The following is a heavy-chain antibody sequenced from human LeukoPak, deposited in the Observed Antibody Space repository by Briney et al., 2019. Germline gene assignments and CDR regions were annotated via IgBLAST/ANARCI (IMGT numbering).Heavy chain of an antibody. D-gene: IGHD4-23*01. CDR2: ICHSGST. V-gene: IGHV4-30-2*01. Sequence: SEALSLTCAVSGGSISSGGYSWSWIRQPPGKGLEWIGYICHSGSTYYNPSLKSRVTISVDRSKNQFSLKLSSVTAADTAVYYCARETTVVTPGRNNWFDPWGQGTLVTVSS. CDR1: GGSISSGGYS. CDR3: ARETTVVTPGRNNWFDP. J-gene: IGHJ5*02.